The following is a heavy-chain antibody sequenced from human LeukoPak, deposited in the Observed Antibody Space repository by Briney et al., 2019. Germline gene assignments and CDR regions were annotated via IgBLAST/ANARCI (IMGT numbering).Heavy chain of an antibody. J-gene: IGHJ4*02. Sequence: KTGGSLRLSCAASGFTFSSYSMNWVRQAPGKGLEWVSSISSSSSYIYYADSVKGRFTISRDNAKNSLYLQMNSLRAEDTAVYYCARVIGSGSFYISLDYWGQGTLVNVS. CDR2: ISSSSSYI. V-gene: IGHV3-21*01. CDR3: ARVIGSGSFYISLDY. CDR1: GFTFSSYS. D-gene: IGHD3-10*01.